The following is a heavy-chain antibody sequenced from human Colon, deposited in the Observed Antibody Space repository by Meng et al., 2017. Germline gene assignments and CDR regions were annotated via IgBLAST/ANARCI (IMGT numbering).Heavy chain of an antibody. CDR2: IYSSGST. CDR1: GVSIKSGIHY. D-gene: IGHD6-19*01. CDR3: AREGPIAVAGYDY. V-gene: IGHV4-61*01. J-gene: IGHJ4*02. Sequence: VLLQAADACLVRPSRTLSLTCNVTGVSIKSGIHYWNWIRQPPGKTLEWIGYIYSSGSTTYNPSLKSRVTISLDTPKNQFSLKLTSVTAADTAVYYCAREGPIAVAGYDYWGQGTLVTVSS.